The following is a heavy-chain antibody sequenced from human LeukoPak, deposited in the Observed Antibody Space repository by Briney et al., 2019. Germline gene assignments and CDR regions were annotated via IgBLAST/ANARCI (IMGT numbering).Heavy chain of an antibody. CDR2: IYSGGST. J-gene: IGHJ4*02. D-gene: IGHD4-23*01. V-gene: IGHV3-66*01. CDR1: RFTVSSNY. CDR3: ASAGGNYVDY. Sequence: GGSLRLSRAASRFTVSSNYMSGVRQAPGKGLEWVSVIYSGGSTYYADSVKGGFTISRDNSKNTLYLQMNSLRAEDTAVYYCASAGGNYVDYWGQGTLVTVSS.